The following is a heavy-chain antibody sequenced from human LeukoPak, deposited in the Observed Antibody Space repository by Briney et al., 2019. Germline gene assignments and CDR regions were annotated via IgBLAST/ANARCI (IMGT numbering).Heavy chain of an antibody. D-gene: IGHD3-10*01. CDR1: GGSFSGYY. V-gene: IGHV4-34*01. CDR3: ARGRVSGSGRNYYYYYMDV. CDR2: INHSGST. J-gene: IGHJ6*03. Sequence: SETLSLTCAVYGGSFSGYYWSWIRQPPGKGLEWIGEINHSGSTNYNPSHKSRVTISVDTSKNQFSLKLSSVTAADTAVYYCARGRVSGSGRNYYYYYMDVWGKGTTVTVSS.